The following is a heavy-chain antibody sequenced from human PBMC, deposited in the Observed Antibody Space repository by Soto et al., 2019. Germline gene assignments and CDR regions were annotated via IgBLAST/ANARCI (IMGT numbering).Heavy chain of an antibody. J-gene: IGHJ4*02. V-gene: IGHV3-23*01. D-gene: IGHD3-10*01. CDR3: AKYASYYYGSGSPLDY. CDR2: ISGSGGST. Sequence: GGYLGLSCAASGFTFSSYAMSWVRQAPGEGLEWVSTISGSGGSTYHADSVRGRFSISRDKSKNTLYLQMNSLRAEDTAVYYCAKYASYYYGSGSPLDYWGQASLVTVSS. CDR1: GFTFSSYA.